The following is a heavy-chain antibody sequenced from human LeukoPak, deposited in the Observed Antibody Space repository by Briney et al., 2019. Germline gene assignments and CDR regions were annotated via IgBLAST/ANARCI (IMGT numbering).Heavy chain of an antibody. Sequence: SETLSLTCTVSGYSISSGYYWGWIRQPPGKGLEWIGSIYHSGNTYYNPSLKSRVTISVDTSKNQFSLKLSSVTAADTAVYYCARDYSSRVVPAALRFDPWGQGTLVTVSS. CDR3: ARDYSSRVVPAALRFDP. J-gene: IGHJ5*02. CDR2: IYHSGNT. V-gene: IGHV4-38-2*02. CDR1: GYSISSGYY. D-gene: IGHD2-2*01.